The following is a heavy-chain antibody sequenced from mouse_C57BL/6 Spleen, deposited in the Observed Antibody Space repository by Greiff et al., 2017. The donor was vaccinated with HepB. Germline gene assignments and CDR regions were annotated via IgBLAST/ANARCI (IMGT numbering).Heavy chain of an antibody. CDR3: ARTLSYYFDY. CDR2: INPYNGGT. D-gene: IGHD1-1*02. CDR1: GYTFTDYY. Sequence: EVLLVESGPVLVKPGASVKMSCKASGYTFTDYYMNWVKQSHGKSLEWIGVINPYNGGTSYNQKFKGKATLTVDKSSSTAYMELNSLTSEDSADYYSARTLSYYFDYWGQGTTLTVSS. V-gene: IGHV1-19*01. J-gene: IGHJ2*01.